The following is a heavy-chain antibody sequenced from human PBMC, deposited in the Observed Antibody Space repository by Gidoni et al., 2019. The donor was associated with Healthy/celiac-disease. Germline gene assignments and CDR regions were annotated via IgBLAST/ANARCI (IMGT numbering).Heavy chain of an antibody. CDR1: GGSISSYY. Sequence: QVQLQESGPGLVKPSETLSLTCTVSGGSISSYYWSWIRQPPGKGLEWIGYIYYSGSTNYNPSLKSRVTISVDTSKNQFSLKLSSVTAADTAVYYCARVAYCGGDCYYDAFDIWGQGTMVTVSS. J-gene: IGHJ3*02. CDR2: IYYSGST. D-gene: IGHD2-21*02. CDR3: ARVAYCGGDCYYDAFDI. V-gene: IGHV4-59*01.